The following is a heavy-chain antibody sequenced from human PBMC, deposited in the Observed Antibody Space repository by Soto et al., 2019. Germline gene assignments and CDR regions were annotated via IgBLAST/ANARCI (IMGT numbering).Heavy chain of an antibody. J-gene: IGHJ6*02. V-gene: IGHV4-39*01. D-gene: IGHD3-3*01. CDR3: ARHGFVRSPLEWKSKRGYYYGMDV. CDR1: GGSISSSSYY. Sequence: SETLSLTCTVSGGSISSSSYYWGWIRQPPGKGLEWIGSIYYSGSTYYNPSLKSRVTISVDTSKNRFSLMLSAVTAADTAVYYCARHGFVRSPLEWKSKRGYYYGMDVWGQGTTVTVSS. CDR2: IYYSGST.